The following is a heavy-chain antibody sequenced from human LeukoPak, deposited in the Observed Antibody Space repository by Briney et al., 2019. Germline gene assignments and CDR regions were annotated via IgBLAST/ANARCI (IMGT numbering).Heavy chain of an antibody. D-gene: IGHD3-10*01. CDR2: IYYSGST. J-gene: IGHJ4*02. CDR3: ARNPVTMVRGVIPESGAPDY. V-gene: IGHV4-59*08. Sequence: SETLSLTCSVSCGSISSFYWSWIRQPPGQGLEWIGYIYYSGSTNYHPSLKSRVTISVDTSKTQFSRKLSSVTAADTAVYYCARNPVTMVRGVIPESGAPDYWGQGTLVTVSS. CDR1: CGSISSFY.